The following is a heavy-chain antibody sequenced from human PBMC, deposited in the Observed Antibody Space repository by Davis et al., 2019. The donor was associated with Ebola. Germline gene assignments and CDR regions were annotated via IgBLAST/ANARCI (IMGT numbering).Heavy chain of an antibody. CDR2: INPSGGST. V-gene: IGHV1-46*03. J-gene: IGHJ6*02. CDR1: GYTFTSYY. Sequence: ASVKVSCKASGYTFTSYYMHWVRQAPGQGLEWMGIINPSGGSTSYAQKFQGRVTMTRDTSTSTVYMELSSLKTEDTAVYYCTRHGPYYYYGMDVWGQGTTVTVSS. CDR3: TRHGPYYYYGMDV.